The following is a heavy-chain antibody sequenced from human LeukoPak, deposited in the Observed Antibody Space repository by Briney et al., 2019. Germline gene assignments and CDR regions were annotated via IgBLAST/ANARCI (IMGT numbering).Heavy chain of an antibody. CDR2: IYTSGST. CDR1: GGSISSYY. D-gene: IGHD3-22*01. CDR3: ARDQAYYDSSGQFDY. V-gene: IGHV4-4*07. Sequence: PSETLSLTCTVSGGSISSYYWSWIRQPAGKGLEWIGRIYTSGSTNYNPSLKSRVTMSVDTSKNQFSLKLSSVTAADTAVYYCARDQAYYDSSGQFDYWGQGTLLTVSS. J-gene: IGHJ4*02.